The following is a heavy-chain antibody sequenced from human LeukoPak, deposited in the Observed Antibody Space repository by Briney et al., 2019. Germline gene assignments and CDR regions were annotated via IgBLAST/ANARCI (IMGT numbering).Heavy chain of an antibody. CDR3: AKGGVYSGYDLSFEY. D-gene: IGHD5-12*01. CDR2: IRGRGNYV. J-gene: IGHJ4*02. CDR1: GFTFSSYA. Sequence: GGSLRLSCAASGFTFSSYAMSWVRQAPGKGLEWVSSIRGRGNYVYYADSVKGRFTISRDNSKNTLYLQMNSLTADDTAVYYCAKGGVYSGYDLSFEYWGQGALVTVSS. V-gene: IGHV3-23*01.